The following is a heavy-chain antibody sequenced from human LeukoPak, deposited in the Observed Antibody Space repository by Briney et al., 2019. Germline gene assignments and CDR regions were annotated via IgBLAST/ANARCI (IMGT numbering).Heavy chain of an antibody. J-gene: IGHJ4*02. V-gene: IGHV3-30*18. CDR2: ISYDGSNK. CDR3: AKAQEMATIWGSFDY. CDR1: GFTFSSYG. Sequence: PGGSLRLSCAASGFTFSSYGMHWVRQAPGKGLDWVAVISYDGSNKYYADSVKGRLTISRDNSKNTLYLQMNSLRAEDTAVYYCAKAQEMATIWGSFDYWGQGTLVTVSS. D-gene: IGHD5-24*01.